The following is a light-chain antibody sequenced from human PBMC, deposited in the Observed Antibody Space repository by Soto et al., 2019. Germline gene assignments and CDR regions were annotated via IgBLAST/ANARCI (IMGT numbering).Light chain of an antibody. J-gene: IGLJ1*01. CDR3: NALADYGKHV. CDR2: EVS. CDR1: SNDVGHSSF. Sequence: QSALTQPPSASGSPGQSVTISCTGNSNDVGHSSFISWYQQHPGKGPKLIIYEVSKRPSGVPDRFSGSKSGNTASLSVSGLQIELVPDYFSNALADYGKHVFPTRTTVTLL. V-gene: IGLV2-8*01.